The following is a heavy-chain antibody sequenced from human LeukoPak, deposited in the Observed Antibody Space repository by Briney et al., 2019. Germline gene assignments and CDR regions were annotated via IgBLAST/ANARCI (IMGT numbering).Heavy chain of an antibody. V-gene: IGHV4-59*01. Sequence: SETLSLTCTVSGGSISSYYWSWIRQPPGKGLEWIGYIYYSGSTNYNPSLKSRVTISVDTSKNQFSLKLSSVTAADTAVYYCAGLRDGYNYYGMDVWGQGTTVTVSS. D-gene: IGHD5-24*01. CDR1: GGSISSYY. CDR3: AGLRDGYNYYGMDV. CDR2: IYYSGST. J-gene: IGHJ6*02.